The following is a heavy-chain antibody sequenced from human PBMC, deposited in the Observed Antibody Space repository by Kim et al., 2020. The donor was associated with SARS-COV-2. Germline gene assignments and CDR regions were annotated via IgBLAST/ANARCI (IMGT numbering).Heavy chain of an antibody. J-gene: IGHJ2*01. CDR2: IDPKIGNA. V-gene: IGHV1-8*01. Sequence: ASVKVSCEASGYTLTSHEIMWVRQATGQGLEWMGWIDPKIGNAGYAPKFQGRVTLTMNMALNTVYLELTGLTTEDTAVYYCARGPPADVWGRGPLVTVSS. CDR3: ARGPPADV. CDR1: GYTLTSHE.